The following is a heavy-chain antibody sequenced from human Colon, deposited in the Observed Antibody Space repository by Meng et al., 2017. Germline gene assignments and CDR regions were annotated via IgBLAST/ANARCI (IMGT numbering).Heavy chain of an antibody. D-gene: IGHD3-22*01. CDR3: ARYYDEAYFDY. CDR2: IKQDGSEK. J-gene: IGHJ4*02. Sequence: GESLKISCAASGFTFSSYWMSWVRQAPGKGLEWVANIKQDGSEKYYVDSVKGRFTISRDNAKNSLYLQMNSLRAEDTAVYYCARYYDEAYFDYWGQGTLVTVDS. CDR1: GFTFSSYW. V-gene: IGHV3-7*01.